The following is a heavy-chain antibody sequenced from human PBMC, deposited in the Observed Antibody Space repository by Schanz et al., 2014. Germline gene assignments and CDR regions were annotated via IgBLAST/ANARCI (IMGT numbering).Heavy chain of an antibody. Sequence: QVLLVQSGAEVKQPGASVKVSCKASGYTFTAYFIHWVRQAPGQGLEWMGRINPNTGGTNFAQKFQGRVTMTRDTXITTAYMDMSGLTSDETAVYYCAREKGHGYSGLSWGQGTLLAVSS. CDR2: INPNTGGT. V-gene: IGHV1-2*06. CDR1: GYTFTAYF. J-gene: IGHJ5*02. D-gene: IGHD5-12*01. CDR3: AREKGHGYSGLS.